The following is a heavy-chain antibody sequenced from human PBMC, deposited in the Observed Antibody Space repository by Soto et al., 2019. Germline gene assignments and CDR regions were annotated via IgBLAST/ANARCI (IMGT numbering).Heavy chain of an antibody. D-gene: IGHD6-19*01. CDR2: IKSNTDGRTT. V-gene: IGHV3-15*01. J-gene: IGHJ4*02. CDR3: TTGEAVAGLIDY. Sequence: GGSLRLSCAASGFTFSNDWMSWVRQAPGKGLEWVGRIKSNTDGRTTDYAAPVKGKFTIARDESKNTLYLQMNSLKTEDTALYYSTTGEAVAGLIDYWGQGTLVTVSS. CDR1: GFTFSNDW.